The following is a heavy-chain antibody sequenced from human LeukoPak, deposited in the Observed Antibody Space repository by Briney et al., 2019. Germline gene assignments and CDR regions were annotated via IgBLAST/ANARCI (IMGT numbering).Heavy chain of an antibody. Sequence: GRSLRLSCAASGFTFSSYGMHWVRQAPGKGLEWVAVISYDRSNKYYADSVKGRFTISRDNAKNSLYLQMNSLRAEDTAVYYCARVPNIVGGSGMDVWGKGTTVTVSS. V-gene: IGHV3-30*03. CDR2: ISYDRSNK. D-gene: IGHD2-15*01. J-gene: IGHJ6*04. CDR3: ARVPNIVGGSGMDV. CDR1: GFTFSSYG.